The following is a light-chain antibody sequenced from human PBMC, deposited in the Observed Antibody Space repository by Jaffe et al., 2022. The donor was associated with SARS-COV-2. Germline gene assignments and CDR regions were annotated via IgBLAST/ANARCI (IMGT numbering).Light chain of an antibody. Sequence: DIHMTQSPSSLSASVGDRVTVTCRASQSISSYLNWYQQKPGKAPKLLIYAASSLQSGVPSRFSGSGSGTDFTLTISSLQPEDFATYYCQQSYSFPLTFGPGTKVDIK. J-gene: IGKJ3*01. CDR1: QSISSY. CDR2: AAS. V-gene: IGKV1-39*01. CDR3: QQSYSFPLT.